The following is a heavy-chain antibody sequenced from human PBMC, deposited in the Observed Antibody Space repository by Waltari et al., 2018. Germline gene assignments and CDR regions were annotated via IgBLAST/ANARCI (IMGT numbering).Heavy chain of an antibody. CDR2: IDYSGST. D-gene: IGHD3-9*01. CDR1: GGSISSSSYY. Sequence: QLQLQESGPGLVKPSETLSLTCTVSGGSISSSSYYWGWIRQPPGKGLAWIGSIDYSGSTDYNPALKARGTIAVDTSKNQFSLKLSSVTAADTAVYYCARPRPHSYYDILTGYYPDAFDIWGQGTMVTVSS. CDR3: ARPRPHSYYDILTGYYPDAFDI. J-gene: IGHJ3*02. V-gene: IGHV4-39*01.